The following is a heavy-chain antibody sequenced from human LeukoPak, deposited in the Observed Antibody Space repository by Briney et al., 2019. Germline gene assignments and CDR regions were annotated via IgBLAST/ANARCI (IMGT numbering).Heavy chain of an antibody. CDR1: GGSISSYY. V-gene: IGHV4-59*01. CDR2: IYYSGST. CDR3: ARDDSSSDHDAFDI. D-gene: IGHD6-19*01. J-gene: IGHJ3*02. Sequence: SETLSLTCTVSGGSISSYYWSWLRQPPGKGVERVGYIYYSGSTNYNPSLKSRVTISVDTSKNQFSLKLSSVTAADTAVYYCARDDSSSDHDAFDIWGQGTMVTVSS.